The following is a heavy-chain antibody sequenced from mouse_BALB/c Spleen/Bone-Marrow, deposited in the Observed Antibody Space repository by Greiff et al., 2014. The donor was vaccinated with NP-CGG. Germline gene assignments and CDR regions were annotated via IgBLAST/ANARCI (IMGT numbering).Heavy chain of an antibody. V-gene: IGHV2-9-2*01. Sequence: VQLQQSGPGLVAPSQSLSITCTVSGFSLTSYDISWIRQPPGKGLEWLGVIWTGEGTNYNSAFMSRLSISKDNSKSQVFLKMNSLQTDDTAIYYCVRAYDYGYYFDYWGQGTTLTVSS. J-gene: IGHJ2*01. CDR2: IWTGEGT. CDR3: VRAYDYGYYFDY. CDR1: GFSLTSYD. D-gene: IGHD2-4*01.